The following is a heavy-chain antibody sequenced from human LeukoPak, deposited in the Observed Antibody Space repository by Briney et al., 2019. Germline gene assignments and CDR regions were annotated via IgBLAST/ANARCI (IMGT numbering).Heavy chain of an antibody. CDR1: GFTFSSYA. CDR3: AKDREETIADYIDF. Sequence: PGGSLRLSCAASGFTFSSYAMSWVRQAPGKGLEWVSSISGSGGSTYYADSVKGRFTISRDNSKNTLYLQMNSLRGEDTAVYYCAKDREETIADYIDFWGQGTPVTVSS. V-gene: IGHV3-23*01. J-gene: IGHJ4*02. CDR2: ISGSGGST. D-gene: IGHD1-26*01.